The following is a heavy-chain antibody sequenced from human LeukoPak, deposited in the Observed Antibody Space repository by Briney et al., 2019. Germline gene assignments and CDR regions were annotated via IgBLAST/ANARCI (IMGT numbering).Heavy chain of an antibody. CDR2: IYSGGST. CDR3: ARAPEWLIFDY. CDR1: GFTASSNY. J-gene: IGHJ4*02. Sequence: PGGSLRLSCAASGFTASSNYMSSVRQAPAKGLEWGSVIYSGGSTYYAESVKGRFTIYRHNSKNTLYLQRNRLRAEDTAVYYCARAPEWLIFDYWGQGTLVTVSS. D-gene: IGHD6-19*01. V-gene: IGHV3-53*04.